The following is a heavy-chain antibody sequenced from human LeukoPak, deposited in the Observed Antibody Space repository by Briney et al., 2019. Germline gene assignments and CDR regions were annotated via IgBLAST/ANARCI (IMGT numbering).Heavy chain of an antibody. Sequence: GGSLRLSCAASGFTVSNNYMSWVRQAPGKGLEWVSVMYSGGRTYYADSVKGRFTISRDNSKNTLYLQMNSLTAGDTAVYYCARDQEYSGPSGVDVWGQGTTVTVSS. CDR2: MYSGGRT. V-gene: IGHV3-66*01. CDR3: ARDQEYSGPSGVDV. J-gene: IGHJ6*02. D-gene: IGHD5-12*01. CDR1: GFTVSNNY.